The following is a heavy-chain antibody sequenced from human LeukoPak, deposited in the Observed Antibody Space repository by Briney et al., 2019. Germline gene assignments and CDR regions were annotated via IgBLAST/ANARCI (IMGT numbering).Heavy chain of an antibody. J-gene: IGHJ5*02. Sequence: EAGPTLGKPTPAPTLTCTFSWFSLSTSGAGVGLNRLPQRKALEWLELIYWDDDRRYSPSLNSRLSITKDTYKNQVVLKMTNKDLVDTATYYCSHRRLLIGWFDPWGQGTLVTVSS. CDR3: SHRRLLIGWFDP. V-gene: IGHV2-5*02. CDR2: IYWDDDR. CDR1: WFSLSTSGAG.